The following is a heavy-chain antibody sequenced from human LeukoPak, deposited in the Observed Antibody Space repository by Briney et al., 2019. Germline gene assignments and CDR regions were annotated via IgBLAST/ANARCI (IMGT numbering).Heavy chain of an antibody. Sequence: GESLKISCKGSGYTFPNYWIAWVRQMTGKGLEWMGIIYPGDSNTRYSPSFQGQVTISADKSITTAYLQWCSLKASDTAMYYCVSGIAVQTWGQGTLVTVSS. CDR2: IYPGDSNT. CDR3: VSGIAVQT. V-gene: IGHV5-51*01. CDR1: GYTFPNYW. J-gene: IGHJ4*02. D-gene: IGHD6-19*01.